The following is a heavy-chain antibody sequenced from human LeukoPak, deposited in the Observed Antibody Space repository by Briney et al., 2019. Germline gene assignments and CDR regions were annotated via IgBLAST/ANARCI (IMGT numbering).Heavy chain of an antibody. CDR1: GFTFDDYA. D-gene: IGHD5-12*01. V-gene: IGHV3-9*01. CDR3: AKGIVATTSHLDY. CDR2: ISWSSGSI. J-gene: IGHJ4*02. Sequence: SLRLSCAASGFTFDDYAMHWVRQAPGKGLGWVSGISWSSGSIGYADSVKGRFTISRDDAKNSLYLQMNSLRAEDTALYYCAKGIVATTSHLDYWGQGTLVTVSS.